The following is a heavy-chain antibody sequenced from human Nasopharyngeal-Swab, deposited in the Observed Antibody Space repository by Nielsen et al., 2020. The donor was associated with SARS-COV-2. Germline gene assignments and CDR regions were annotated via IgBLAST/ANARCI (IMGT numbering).Heavy chain of an antibody. CDR3: ARQGKGSYYVMDV. CDR2: ISYSGST. Sequence: SETLSLTCTVSGGSINSSYWSWIRQPPGKGLEWIGYISYSGSTNYNPSLTSRVTISVDTSKNQFSLKLSFVTAADTAVYYCARQGKGSYYVMDVWGQGTTVTVSS. J-gene: IGHJ6*02. CDR1: GGSINSSY. V-gene: IGHV4-59*08.